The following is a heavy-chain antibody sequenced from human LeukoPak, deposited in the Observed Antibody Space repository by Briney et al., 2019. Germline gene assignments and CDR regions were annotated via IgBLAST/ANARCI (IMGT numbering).Heavy chain of an antibody. J-gene: IGHJ4*02. CDR3: ASLEYRDDIDY. D-gene: IGHD2-2*01. V-gene: IGHV1-2*06. Sequence: ASVKVSCKASGYTFTGYYMHWVRQAPGQGLEWMGRINPNSGDTNYAQKFQGRVTMTRDTSISTAYMELSRLRSDDTAVYYCASLEYRDDIDYWGQGTLVTVSS. CDR1: GYTFTGYY. CDR2: INPNSGDT.